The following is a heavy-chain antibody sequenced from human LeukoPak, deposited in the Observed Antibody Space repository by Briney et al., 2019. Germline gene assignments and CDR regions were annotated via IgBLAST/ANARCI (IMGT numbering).Heavy chain of an antibody. Sequence: GGSLRLSCTASGFTFGDYAMSWIRQAPGKGLEWVGFIRSKAYGETADYAASVKGRFTISRDDSKAIAYLQMNSLKAEDTAVYHCTRDRGAYNLYDYWGQGTLVTVSS. J-gene: IGHJ4*02. V-gene: IGHV3-49*03. CDR1: GFTFGDYA. CDR2: IRSKAYGETA. CDR3: TRDRGAYNLYDY. D-gene: IGHD1-1*01.